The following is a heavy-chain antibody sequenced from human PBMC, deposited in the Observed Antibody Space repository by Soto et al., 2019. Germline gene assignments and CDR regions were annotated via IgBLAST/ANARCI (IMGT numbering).Heavy chain of an antibody. J-gene: IGHJ4*02. V-gene: IGHV3-74*01. CDR2: INSDGTST. CDR1: GLTFSGYW. CDR3: ARGGYGGNYFDS. D-gene: IGHD4-17*01. Sequence: EVQLVESGGGLVQPGGSLRLSCSASGLTFSGYWMVWVRQGPGKGLVWVSRINSDGTSTSYADSVKGRFTISRDNAKNTLYLQMNSLRAEGTAVYYCARGGYGGNYFDSWGLGTLVTVSS.